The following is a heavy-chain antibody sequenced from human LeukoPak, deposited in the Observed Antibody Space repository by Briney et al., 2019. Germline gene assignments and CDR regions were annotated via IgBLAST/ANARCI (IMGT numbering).Heavy chain of an antibody. J-gene: IGHJ5*02. CDR2: INPNSGGT. D-gene: IGHD6-13*01. V-gene: IGHV1-2*02. Sequence: ASVKVSCKASGYTFTGYYMHWVRQAPGQGLEWMGWINPNSGGTNYAQKFQGRVTMTRDTSISTAYMELSRLRSDDTAVYYCAREGIAAAEFDPWGQETLVTVSS. CDR3: AREGIAAAEFDP. CDR1: GYTFTGYY.